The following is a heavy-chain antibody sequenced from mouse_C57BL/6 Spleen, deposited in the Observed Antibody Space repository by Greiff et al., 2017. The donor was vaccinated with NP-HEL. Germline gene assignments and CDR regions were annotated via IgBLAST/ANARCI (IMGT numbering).Heavy chain of an antibody. V-gene: IGHV1-4*01. D-gene: IGHD2-1*01. CDR3: ARSDGNYWYFDV. Sequence: VQRVESGAELARPGASVKMSCKASGYTFTSYTMHWVKQRPGQGLEWIGYINPSSGYTKYNQKFKDKATLTADKSSSTAYMQLSSLTSEDSAVYYCARSDGNYWYFDVWGTGTTVTVSS. CDR2: INPSSGYT. J-gene: IGHJ1*03. CDR1: GYTFTSYT.